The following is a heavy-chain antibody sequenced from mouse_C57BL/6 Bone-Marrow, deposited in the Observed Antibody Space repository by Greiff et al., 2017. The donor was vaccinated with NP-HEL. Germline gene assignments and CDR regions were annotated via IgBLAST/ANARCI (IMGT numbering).Heavy chain of an antibody. CDR2: IDPEDGET. CDR3: ALPFYYGSQYYFDY. CDR1: GFNIKDYY. D-gene: IGHD1-1*01. V-gene: IGHV14-2*01. J-gene: IGHJ2*01. Sequence: VQLQQPGAELVKPGASVKLSCTASGFNIKDYYMHWVKQRTEQGLEWIGRIDPEDGETKYAPKFQGKATITADTSSNTAYLQLSSLTSEDTAVYYCALPFYYGSQYYFDYWGQGTTLTVSS.